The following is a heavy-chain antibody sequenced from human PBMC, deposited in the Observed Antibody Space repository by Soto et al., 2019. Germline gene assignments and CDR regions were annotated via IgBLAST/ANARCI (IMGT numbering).Heavy chain of an antibody. CDR3: ARARATIAAAAIFDC. Sequence: QVQLQESGPGLVKPSGTLSLTCAVSGGSISTSNWWSWVRQPPGKGLEWIGEVYRTGSTNYNPSLESRLTISVDKSKNQFSLKLTSVPAPDTAVYYCARARATIAAAAIFDCWGQGTLVTVSS. CDR1: GGSISTSNW. J-gene: IGHJ4*02. D-gene: IGHD6-13*01. CDR2: VYRTGST. V-gene: IGHV4-4*02.